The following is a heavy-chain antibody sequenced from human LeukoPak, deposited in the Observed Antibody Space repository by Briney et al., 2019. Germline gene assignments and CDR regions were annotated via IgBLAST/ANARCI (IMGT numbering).Heavy chain of an antibody. CDR2: IYYSGST. CDR1: GGSISSSSYY. D-gene: IGHD3-22*01. CDR3: ARVARPYYYDSSGYATHFDY. V-gene: IGHV4-39*07. J-gene: IGHJ4*02. Sequence: SETLSLTCTVSGGSISSSSYYWGWIRQPPGKGLEWIESIYYSGSTYYNPSLKSRVTISVDTSKNQFSLKLSSVTAADTAVYYCARVARPYYYDSSGYATHFDYWGQGTLVTVSS.